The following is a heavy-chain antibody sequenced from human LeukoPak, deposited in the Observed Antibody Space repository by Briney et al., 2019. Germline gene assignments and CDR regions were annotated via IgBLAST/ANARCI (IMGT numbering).Heavy chain of an antibody. Sequence: PGRSLRLSCAASGFTFSSYAMHWVRQAPGKGLEWVSAISGSGGSTYYADSVKGRFTISRDNSKNTLYLQMNSLRAEDTAVYYCAKARSGMITFGGVISRWGQGTLVTVSS. CDR1: GFTFSSYA. V-gene: IGHV3-23*01. D-gene: IGHD3-16*02. CDR2: ISGSGGST. J-gene: IGHJ4*02. CDR3: AKARSGMITFGGVISR.